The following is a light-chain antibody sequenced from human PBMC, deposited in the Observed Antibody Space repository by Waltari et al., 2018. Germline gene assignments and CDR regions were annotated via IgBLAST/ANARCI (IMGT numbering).Light chain of an antibody. V-gene: IGKV3-20*01. CDR3: QKYVSLPAT. J-gene: IGKJ1*01. CDR1: QSVGRY. CDR2: DAS. Sequence: EIVLTQSPATLSLSPGERATLSCRASQSVGRYLAWYQQKPGQAPRLLIYDASIRATGIPDRFSGSGSGTDFSLTISRLEPEDFAVYYCQKYVSLPATFCQGTKVEIK.